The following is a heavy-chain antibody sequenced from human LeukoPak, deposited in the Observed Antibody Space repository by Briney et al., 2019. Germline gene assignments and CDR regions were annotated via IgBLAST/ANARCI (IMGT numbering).Heavy chain of an antibody. D-gene: IGHD2-15*01. J-gene: IGHJ5*02. V-gene: IGHV4-34*01. CDR3: ARGPTCSGGSCYSGTQRYKKRQFDP. CDR1: GGSFSDFY. CDR2: INHSGST. Sequence: SETLSLTCAVYGGSFSDFYWSWIRQPPGKGLEWIGEINHSGSTNYSPSLKSRVTISVDTSKNQFSLKLSSVTAADTAVYYCARGPTCSGGSCYSGTQRYKKRQFDPWGQGTLVTVSS.